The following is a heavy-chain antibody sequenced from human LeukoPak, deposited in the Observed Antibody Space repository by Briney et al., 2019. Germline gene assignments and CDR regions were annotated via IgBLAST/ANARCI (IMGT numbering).Heavy chain of an antibody. CDR1: GLTFSSYA. D-gene: IGHD3-3*02. V-gene: IGHV3-30*04. CDR3: ASPPHF. Sequence: GGSLRLSCTASGLTFSSYAMHWVRQAPGKGLEWLTVISFEGNHKYYADSVKGRFTISRDDSKHTLYLQMDSLSVEDTAVHFCASPPHFWGQGTLVTVSS. J-gene: IGHJ4*02. CDR2: ISFEGNHK.